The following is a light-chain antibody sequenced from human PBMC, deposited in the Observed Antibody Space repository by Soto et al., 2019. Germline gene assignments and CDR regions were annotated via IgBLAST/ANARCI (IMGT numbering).Light chain of an antibody. J-gene: IGLJ2*01. V-gene: IGLV2-14*03. CDR3: SSYAGSSTLV. CDR1: SSDVGGYNY. CDR2: YVS. Sequence: QSALTQPASVSGSPGQSITISCTGTSSDVGGYNYVSWYQQHPGKAPKLMIYYVSHRPSGVSNRFSGSKSGNTASLTISGLQAEDEADYYCSSYAGSSTLVFGGGTKLTVL.